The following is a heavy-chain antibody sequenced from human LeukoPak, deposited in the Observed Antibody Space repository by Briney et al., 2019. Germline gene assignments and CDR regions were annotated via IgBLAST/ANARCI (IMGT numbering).Heavy chain of an antibody. D-gene: IGHD2-21*01. Sequence: GGSLRLSCAASGFTFSEYYMSWIRQAPGKGLEWVSYISSSSSYTNYADSVKGRFTISRDNAKNSLYLQMNSLRAEDTAVYYCARVHSTNAFDIWGQGTMVTVSS. CDR1: GFTFSEYY. J-gene: IGHJ3*02. V-gene: IGHV3-11*06. CDR2: ISSSSSYT. CDR3: ARVHSTNAFDI.